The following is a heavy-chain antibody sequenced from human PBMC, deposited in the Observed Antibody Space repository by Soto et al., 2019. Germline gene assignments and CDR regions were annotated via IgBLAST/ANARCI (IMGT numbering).Heavy chain of an antibody. V-gene: IGHV3-23*01. CDR1: GFTFSSYA. J-gene: IGHJ4*02. Sequence: GGSLRLSCAASGFTFSSYAMSWVRPAPGKGLEWVSAISGSGGSTYYADSVKGRYTISRDNSQNTPYLQMNSLRAEATAVYYCAKGQMRAYGDYSARWGEGPLVTVSS. D-gene: IGHD4-17*01. CDR2: ISGSGGST. CDR3: AKGQMRAYGDYSAR.